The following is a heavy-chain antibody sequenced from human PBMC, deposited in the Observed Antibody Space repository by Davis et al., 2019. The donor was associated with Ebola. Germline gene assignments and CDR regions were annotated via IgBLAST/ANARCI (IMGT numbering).Heavy chain of an antibody. D-gene: IGHD2/OR15-2a*01. CDR2: IYPGDSDT. V-gene: IGHV5-51*01. Sequence: PGGSLRLSCKGSGYSFTSYWIGWVRQMPGKGLEWMGIIYPGDSDTRYSPSFQGQVTISADKSISTAYLQWSSLKASDTAMYYCARLNIWGGVPPRFGAFDIWGQGTMVTVSS. CDR1: GYSFTSYW. J-gene: IGHJ3*02. CDR3: ARLNIWGGVPPRFGAFDI.